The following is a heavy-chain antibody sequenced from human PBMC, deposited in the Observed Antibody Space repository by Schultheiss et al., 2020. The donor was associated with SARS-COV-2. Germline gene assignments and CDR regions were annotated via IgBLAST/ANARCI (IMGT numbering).Heavy chain of an antibody. D-gene: IGHD1-7*01. V-gene: IGHV1-24*01. CDR2: FDPDDDET. CDR1: GHILSELS. Sequence: ASVKVSCKVSGHILSELSMHWVRQAPGKGLEWMGGFDPDDDETFYAEKFQGRVTMTEDTSTDTAHMELRSLRSDDTAVYYCARGATTNYGDGMDVWGQGTTVTVSS. CDR3: ARGATTNYGDGMDV. J-gene: IGHJ6*02.